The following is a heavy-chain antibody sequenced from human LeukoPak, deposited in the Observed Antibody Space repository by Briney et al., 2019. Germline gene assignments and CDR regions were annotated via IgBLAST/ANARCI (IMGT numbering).Heavy chain of an antibody. CDR3: ARHRTVSWVDY. CDR2: IYYSGST. V-gene: IGHV4-59*08. D-gene: IGHD6-13*01. CDR1: GGSISSYY. Sequence: SETLSLTCTVSGGSISSYYWSWIRQPPGKGLERIGYIYYSGSTNYNPSLKSRVTISVDTSKNQFSLKLSSVTAADTAVYYCARHRTVSWVDYWGQGTLVTVSS. J-gene: IGHJ4*02.